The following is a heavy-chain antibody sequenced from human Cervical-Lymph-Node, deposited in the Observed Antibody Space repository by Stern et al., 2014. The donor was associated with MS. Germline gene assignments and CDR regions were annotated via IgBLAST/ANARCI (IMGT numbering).Heavy chain of an antibody. J-gene: IGHJ4*02. CDR2: VDPKDGET. Sequence: EVQLVQSGAEVKKPGATVKMSCKVSGYTFTDYYMHWVQPAPGKGLKWVGLVDPKDGETVYAEKFEDRVTITADTSTDTAYMELSSLTAEDTAVYYCATALVRGLYLYYFDYWGQGTLVTVSS. V-gene: IGHV1-69-2*01. CDR1: GYTFTDYY. D-gene: IGHD3-10*01. CDR3: ATALVRGLYLYYFDY.